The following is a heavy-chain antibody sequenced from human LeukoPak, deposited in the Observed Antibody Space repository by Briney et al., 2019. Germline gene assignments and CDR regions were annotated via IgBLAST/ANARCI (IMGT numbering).Heavy chain of an antibody. D-gene: IGHD4-23*01. V-gene: IGHV4-38-2*01. CDR3: ARLWYGGNLLFDY. Sequence: SETLSLTCAVSGYSISSGYYWGWMRQPPGKGLEGIGSIYHSGSTYYNPSLKSRVTISVDTSKNQFSLKLSSVTAADTAVYYCARLWYGGNLLFDYWGQGTLVTVSS. CDR1: GYSISSGYY. J-gene: IGHJ4*02. CDR2: IYHSGST.